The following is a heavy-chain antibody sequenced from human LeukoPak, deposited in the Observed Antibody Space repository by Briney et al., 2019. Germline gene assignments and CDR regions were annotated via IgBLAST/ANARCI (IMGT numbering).Heavy chain of an antibody. CDR1: GFIFSTFG. D-gene: IGHD5/OR15-5a*01. CDR2: ISFGGHTY. Sequence: GGSLRLSCSASGFIFSTFGMHWVRQAPGKALNCVAAISFGGHTYKVEDSVKGRLTISRENPRDTLYLQMNSLGEDDKAVYYCAKEVVVYNAFDVWGRGKLGTVSS. CDR3: AKEVVVYNAFDV. V-gene: IGHV3-30*18. J-gene: IGHJ3*01.